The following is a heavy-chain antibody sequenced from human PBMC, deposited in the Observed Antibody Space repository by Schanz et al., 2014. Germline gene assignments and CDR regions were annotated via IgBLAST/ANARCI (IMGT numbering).Heavy chain of an antibody. J-gene: IGHJ3*02. CDR2: ISPYNGNT. V-gene: IGHV1-18*01. Sequence: VQSVHSGTEVQKLGASVKVSCQTSGYTFTAYGINWVRQAPGQGLEWMGWISPYNGNTNYAQKLQGRVTMTADSSTSTAYMELRSLRSDDTALYYCTRGGYSYALSAFDIWGQGTMVTVSS. CDR1: GYTFTAYG. CDR3: TRGGYSYALSAFDI. D-gene: IGHD5-18*01.